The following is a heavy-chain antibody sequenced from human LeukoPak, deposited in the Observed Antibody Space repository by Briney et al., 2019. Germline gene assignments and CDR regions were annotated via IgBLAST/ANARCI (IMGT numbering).Heavy chain of an antibody. D-gene: IGHD5-18*01. CDR3: ISDVPSGGYSHGCFDY. V-gene: IGHV3-49*04. Sequence: AGGSLRLSCTGSGFSFGDYTITWVRQAPGKGLEWLGFIRTKVYGGTTEYAASVKGRFTISRDDFKSIAHLQMNSLKIEDTALYLCISDVPSGGYSHGCFDYWGQGTLVTVSS. CDR1: GFSFGDYT. CDR2: IRTKVYGGTT. J-gene: IGHJ4*02.